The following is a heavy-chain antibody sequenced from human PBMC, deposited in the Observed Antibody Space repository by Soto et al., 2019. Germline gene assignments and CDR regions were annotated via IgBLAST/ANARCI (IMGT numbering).Heavy chain of an antibody. Sequence: ESGGDLVQPGGSLRLSCAASGFTFSTYAMSWVRQAPGKGLEWVSAISGSAGKTYYADSVKGRFTISRDNSKNTLYLQMNSLRADDTAVYYCAKEPRSNGYFDLWGRGTLVTVSS. V-gene: IGHV3-23*01. CDR2: ISGSAGKT. J-gene: IGHJ2*01. CDR3: AKEPRSNGYFDL. D-gene: IGHD3-16*01. CDR1: GFTFSTYA.